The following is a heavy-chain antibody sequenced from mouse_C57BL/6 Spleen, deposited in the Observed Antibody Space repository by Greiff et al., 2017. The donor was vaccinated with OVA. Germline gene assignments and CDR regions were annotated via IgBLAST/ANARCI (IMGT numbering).Heavy chain of an antibody. CDR3: ARPCITTVVGGGYYLDY. CDR1: GFTFSDYG. Sequence: EVQVVESGGGLVKPGGSLKLSCAASGFTFSDYGMHWVRQAPEKGLEWVAYISSGSSTIYYADKVKGRFTLSRDNAKNTLFLQMTSLRSEDTAMYYCARPCITTVVGGGYYLDYWGQGTTLTVSS. V-gene: IGHV5-17*01. D-gene: IGHD1-1*01. CDR2: ISSGSSTI. J-gene: IGHJ2*01.